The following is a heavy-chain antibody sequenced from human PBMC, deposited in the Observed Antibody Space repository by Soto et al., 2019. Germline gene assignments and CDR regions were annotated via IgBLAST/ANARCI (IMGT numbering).Heavy chain of an antibody. V-gene: IGHV3-30*04. CDR3: AKDRGRYCSGARCYLFDS. D-gene: IGHD2-15*01. Sequence: QVQLVQSGGGVVQPGRSLTLSCAASGDTFNTYAMHWVRQAPGKGLEWVAIVSYDGSNKYYADSVKGRFTISRDNSKNTLNLQMNSVRAEDTAVYYCAKDRGRYCSGARCYLFDSWGQGTLVTVSS. CDR2: VSYDGSNK. CDR1: GDTFNTYA. J-gene: IGHJ4*02.